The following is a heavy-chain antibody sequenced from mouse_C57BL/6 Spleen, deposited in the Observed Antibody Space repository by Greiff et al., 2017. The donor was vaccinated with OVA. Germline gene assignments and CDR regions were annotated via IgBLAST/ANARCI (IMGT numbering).Heavy chain of an antibody. CDR2: ISDGGSYT. V-gene: IGHV5-4*01. CDR1: GFTFSSYA. J-gene: IGHJ2*01. Sequence: VQLKESGGGLVKPGGSLKLSCAASGFTFSSYAMSWVRQTPEKRLEWVATISDGGSYTYYPDNVKGRFTISRDNAKNNLYLQMSHLKSEDTAMYYCARDLDYFDYWGQGTTLTVSS. CDR3: ARDLDYFDY.